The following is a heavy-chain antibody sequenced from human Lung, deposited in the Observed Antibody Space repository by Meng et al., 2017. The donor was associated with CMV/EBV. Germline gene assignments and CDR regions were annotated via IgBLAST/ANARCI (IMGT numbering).Heavy chain of an antibody. CDR2: INPMSGDT. Sequence: ASXXVSCKTSGYTFIGHDMHWLRQAPGQGLEWMGWINPMSGDTNFAQKFQGRVTMTRDTSISTAYMELSRLRSDDTAVYYCARGSEYSHRRWFDPWGKGTXVTVSS. D-gene: IGHD2-21*01. J-gene: IGHJ5*02. CDR1: GYTFIGHD. V-gene: IGHV1-2*02. CDR3: ARGSEYSHRRWFDP.